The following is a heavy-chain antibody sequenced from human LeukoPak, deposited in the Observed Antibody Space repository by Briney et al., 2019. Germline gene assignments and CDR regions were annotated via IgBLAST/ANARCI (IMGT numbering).Heavy chain of an antibody. CDR1: GFSFSNYK. J-gene: IGHJ4*02. Sequence: PGGSLRLSCAGSGFSFSNYKMNWVRQAPGKGLEWVSFISDTSTTIGYADSVKGRFTISRDNAQNSLYLQMNSLRGEDTAVYYCATSGNYRFDYWGQGTLVTVSS. V-gene: IGHV3-48*01. CDR2: ISDTSTTI. CDR3: ATSGNYRFDY. D-gene: IGHD1-26*01.